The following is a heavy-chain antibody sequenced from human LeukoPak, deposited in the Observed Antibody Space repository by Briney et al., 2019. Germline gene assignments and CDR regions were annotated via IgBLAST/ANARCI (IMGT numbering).Heavy chain of an antibody. V-gene: IGHV4-4*02. D-gene: IGHD5-24*01. CDR3: AGRWDGSSYYFDY. CDR1: GVSISSSNW. Sequence: SETLSLTCAVSGVSISSSNWWSWVRQPPGKGLEWIGEIYHSGSTNYNPSLKSRVTISVDKSKNQFSLKLSSVTAADTAVYYCAGRWDGSSYYFDYWGQGTLVTVSS. J-gene: IGHJ4*02. CDR2: IYHSGST.